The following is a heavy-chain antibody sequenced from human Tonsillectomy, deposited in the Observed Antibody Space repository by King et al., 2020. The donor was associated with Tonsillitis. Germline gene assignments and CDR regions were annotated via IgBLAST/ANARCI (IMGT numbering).Heavy chain of an antibody. V-gene: IGHV3-7*03. CDR2: IKQDGSEK. D-gene: IGHD7-27*01. CDR3: AREDDWGSQVGFDY. CDR1: GFTFSSYS. J-gene: IGHJ4*02. Sequence: VQLVESGGGLVQPGGSLRLSCAASGFTFSSYSMSWVRQAPGKGLEWVANIKQDGSEKYYVDSVKGRFTISRDNAKNSLYLQMNSLRAEDTAVYYCAREDDWGSQVGFDYWGQGTLVTVSS.